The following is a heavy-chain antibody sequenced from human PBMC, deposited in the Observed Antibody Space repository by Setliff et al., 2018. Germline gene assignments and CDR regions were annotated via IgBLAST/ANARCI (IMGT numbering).Heavy chain of an antibody. CDR3: SRLVRYCTTTTCQRLSGGEY. CDR1: GYTFTDFG. D-gene: IGHD2-8*01. J-gene: IGHJ4*02. Sequence: ASVKVSCKASGYTFTDFGINWVRQAPGQGLEWMGWISPNTGNVYSAQRFQGRVTLTTDTSTSTAYMEVRSLKSDDTAVYYCSRLVRYCTTTTCQRLSGGEYWGQGTLVTVSS. V-gene: IGHV1-18*01. CDR2: ISPNTGNV.